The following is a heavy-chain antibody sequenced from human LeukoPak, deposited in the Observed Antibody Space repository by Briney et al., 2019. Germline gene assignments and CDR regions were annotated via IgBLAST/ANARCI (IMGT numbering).Heavy chain of an antibody. Sequence: GASVKVSCKASGGTFSSYAISWVRQAPGQGLEWMGGIIPIFGTANYAQKFQGRVTITADESTSTAYMELSGLRSEDTAVYYCARGGMYSSSSLNYWGQGTLVTVSS. J-gene: IGHJ4*02. CDR2: IIPIFGTA. CDR3: ARGGMYSSSSLNY. CDR1: GGTFSSYA. V-gene: IGHV1-69*13. D-gene: IGHD6-6*01.